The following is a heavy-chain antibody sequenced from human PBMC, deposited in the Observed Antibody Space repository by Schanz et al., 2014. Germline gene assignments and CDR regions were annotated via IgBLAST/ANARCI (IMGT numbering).Heavy chain of an antibody. CDR3: ARGGSGSHYRLDY. Sequence: VQLVESGGGLIQPGGSLRLSCAASGFGFSSYSMNWVRQAPGKGLEWVAFINSDGTKRFYADSVKGRFTISRDNFKGALYLQMSSLRAEDTGLYFCARGGSGSHYRLDYWGQGTLVTVSS. D-gene: IGHD1-26*01. J-gene: IGHJ4*02. CDR2: INSDGTKR. V-gene: IGHV3-33*08. CDR1: GFGFSSYS.